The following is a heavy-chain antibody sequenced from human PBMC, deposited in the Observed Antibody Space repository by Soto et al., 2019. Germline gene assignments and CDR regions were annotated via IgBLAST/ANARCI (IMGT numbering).Heavy chain of an antibody. Sequence: GGSLRLSCAASGFTFSDYYMSWIRQAPGKGLEWISYISTTSAYTNYADSVEGRFTVSRDNAKNSLYLQMDSLRAEDTAVYYCASQLGYCSGGSCFLPFDPWGQGTPVTVSS. J-gene: IGHJ5*02. V-gene: IGHV3-11*06. D-gene: IGHD2-15*01. CDR1: GFTFSDYY. CDR3: ASQLGYCSGGSCFLPFDP. CDR2: ISTTSAYT.